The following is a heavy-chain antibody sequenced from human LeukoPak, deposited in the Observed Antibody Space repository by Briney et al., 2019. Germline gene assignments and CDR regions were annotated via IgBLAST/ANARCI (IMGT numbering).Heavy chain of an antibody. D-gene: IGHD3-10*01. J-gene: IGHJ5*02. CDR1: GYTFTSYA. Sequence: ASVKVSCKASGYTFTSYAMHWVRQAPGQRLEWMGWINAGNGNTKYSQKFQGRVTITRDTSASTAYMELSSLRSEDTAVYYCARDGYYGVWFGEPHGWFDPWGQGTLVTVSS. CDR2: INAGNGNT. CDR3: ARDGYYGVWFGEPHGWFDP. V-gene: IGHV1-3*01.